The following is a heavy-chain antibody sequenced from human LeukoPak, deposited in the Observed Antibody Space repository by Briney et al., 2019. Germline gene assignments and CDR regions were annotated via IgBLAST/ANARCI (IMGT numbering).Heavy chain of an antibody. D-gene: IGHD3-10*02. V-gene: IGHV1-69*01. CDR3: ARGVRGVIVTFDAFDI. Sequence: SVKVSCKASGGTFSSYAISWVRQAPGQGLEWMGGIIPIFGTANYAQKFQGRVTITADESTSTAYMELSSLRSEDTAVYYCARGVRGVIVTFDAFDIWTKGQWSPSLQ. CDR1: GGTFSSYA. J-gene: IGHJ3*02. CDR2: IIPIFGTA.